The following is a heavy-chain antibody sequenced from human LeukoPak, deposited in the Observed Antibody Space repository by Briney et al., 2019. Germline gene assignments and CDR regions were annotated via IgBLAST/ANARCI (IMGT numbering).Heavy chain of an antibody. CDR1: GFTFDDYG. Sequence: PGGSLRLSCAASGFTFDDYGMSWVRQAPGKGLEWVSGINWNGGSTGYADSVKGRFTISRDNAKNSLYLQMNSLRAEDTALYYCARVTVNCSGGSCSSSFDCWGQGTLVTVSS. CDR2: INWNGGST. D-gene: IGHD2-15*01. CDR3: ARVTVNCSGGSCSSSFDC. J-gene: IGHJ4*02. V-gene: IGHV3-20*04.